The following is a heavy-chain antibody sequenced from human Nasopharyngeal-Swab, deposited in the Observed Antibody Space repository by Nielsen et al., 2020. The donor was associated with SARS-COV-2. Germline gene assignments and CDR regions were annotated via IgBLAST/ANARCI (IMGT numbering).Heavy chain of an antibody. CDR2: ISAYNGNT. CDR3: ARGGEYCSGGSCYLNYYYGMDV. Sequence: ASVKVSCNASGYTFTSYGISWVRQAPGQGLEWMGWISAYNGNTNYAQKLQGRVTMTTDTSTSTAYMELRSLRSDDTAVYYCARGGEYCSGGSCYLNYYYGMDVWGQGTTVTVSS. V-gene: IGHV1-18*01. CDR1: GYTFTSYG. D-gene: IGHD2-15*01. J-gene: IGHJ6*02.